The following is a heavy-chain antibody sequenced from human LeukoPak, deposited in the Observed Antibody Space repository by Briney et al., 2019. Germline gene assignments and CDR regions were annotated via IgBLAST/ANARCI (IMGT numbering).Heavy chain of an antibody. CDR1: GYTFTSYD. D-gene: IGHD2-2*01. CDR2: MNPNSGNT. V-gene: IGHV1-8*03. CDR3: ARVGVPRSSKNAFDI. Sequence: ASVTVSYKASGYTFTSYDINWVRQAPGQGLEWMGWMNPNSGNTDYAQKFQGRVTITRNTSISTAYMELSSLRSEDTAVYYCARVGVPRSSKNAFDIWGQGTMVTVSS. J-gene: IGHJ3*02.